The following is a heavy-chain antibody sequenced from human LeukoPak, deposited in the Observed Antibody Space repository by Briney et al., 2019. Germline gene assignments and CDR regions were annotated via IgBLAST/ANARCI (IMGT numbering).Heavy chain of an antibody. D-gene: IGHD5-18*01. V-gene: IGHV1-69*13. CDR3: ATDRYSYGSRDY. CDR1: GGTFSSYA. J-gene: IGHJ4*02. CDR2: IIPIFGTA. Sequence: ASVKVSCKASGGTFSSYAISWVRQAPGQGLEWMGGIIPIFGTANYAQKFQGRVTITADESTSTAYMELSSLRSGDTAVYYCATDRYSYGSRDYWGQGTLVTVSS.